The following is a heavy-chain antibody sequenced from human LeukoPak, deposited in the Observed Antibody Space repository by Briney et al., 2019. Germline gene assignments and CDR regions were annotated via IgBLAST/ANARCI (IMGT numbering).Heavy chain of an antibody. CDR3: ASLDCARPCGY. D-gene: IGHD6-6*01. V-gene: IGHV3-7*01. Sequence: PGGSPRLSCFASGFTLISSWMSCVRQAPGGGLEWVANIRQDGKDEYYVDSVRGRFNICRDNDKNSLYLQMNSLRVEDTAVYYCASLDCARPCGYWGQGTMVTVSS. CDR2: IRQDGKDE. J-gene: IGHJ4*02. CDR1: GFTLISSW.